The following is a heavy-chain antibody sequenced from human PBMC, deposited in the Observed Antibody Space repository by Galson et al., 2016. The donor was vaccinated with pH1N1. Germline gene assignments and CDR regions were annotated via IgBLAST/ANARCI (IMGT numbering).Heavy chain of an antibody. V-gene: IGHV3-30*04. CDR1: GFTLTTYA. CDR2: ILYDGTNE. Sequence: LRLSCAASGFTLTTYAMHWVRQAPGKGLEWVAVILYDGTNEYYADSVKGRFTISRDKTQSTVYLQMNSLRTEDTAVYYCARDSEYSGHEGFHWAQGTLVIVSS. J-gene: IGHJ4*02. D-gene: IGHD5-12*01. CDR3: ARDSEYSGHEGFH.